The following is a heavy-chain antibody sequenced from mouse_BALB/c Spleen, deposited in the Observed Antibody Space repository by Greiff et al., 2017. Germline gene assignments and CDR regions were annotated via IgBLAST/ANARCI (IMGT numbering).Heavy chain of an antibody. Sequence: EVMLVESGGGLVQPGGSRKLSCAASGFTFSSFGMHWVRQAPEKGLEWVAYISSGSSTIYYADTVKGRFTISRDNPKNILFLQMTSLRSEDTAMYYCARSSYGAMDYWGQGTSVTVSS. CDR2: ISSGSSTI. CDR3: ARSSYGAMDY. V-gene: IGHV5-17*02. CDR1: GFTFSSFG. J-gene: IGHJ4*01. D-gene: IGHD1-1*01.